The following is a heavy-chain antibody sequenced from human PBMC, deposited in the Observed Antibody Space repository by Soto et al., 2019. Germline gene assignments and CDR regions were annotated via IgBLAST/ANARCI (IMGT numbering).Heavy chain of an antibody. D-gene: IGHD6-19*01. V-gene: IGHV4-34*01. J-gene: IGHJ6*02. CDR1: GGSFSGYY. CDR3: AREYRQWLGDQGYYYYYGMDV. Sequence: SETLSLTCAVYGGSFSGYYWSWIRQPPGKGLEWIGEINHSGSTNYNPSLKSRVTISVDTSKNQFSLKLSSVTAADTAVYYCAREYRQWLGDQGYYYYYGMDVWGQGTTVTVS. CDR2: INHSGST.